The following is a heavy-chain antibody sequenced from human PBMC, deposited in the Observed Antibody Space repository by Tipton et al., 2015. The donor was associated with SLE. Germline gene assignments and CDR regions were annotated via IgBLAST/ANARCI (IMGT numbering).Heavy chain of an antibody. D-gene: IGHD2-21*01. CDR2: INHSGST. V-gene: IGHV4-34*01. J-gene: IGHJ3*02. Sequence: TLSLTCAVYGGSFSGYYWTWIRQPPGKGLEWIGEINHSGSTNYNPSLKSRVTISVDTSKKEFSLNLTSVTAADTAVYYCARDSCGGDCSYAFDIWGQGTMVTVSS. CDR1: GGSFSGYY. CDR3: ARDSCGGDCSYAFDI.